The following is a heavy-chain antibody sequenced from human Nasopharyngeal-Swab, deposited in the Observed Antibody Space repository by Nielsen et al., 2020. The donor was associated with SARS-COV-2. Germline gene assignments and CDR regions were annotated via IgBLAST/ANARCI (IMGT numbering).Heavy chain of an antibody. CDR2: IDWDDDK. D-gene: IGHD1-1*01. V-gene: IGHV2-70*01. Sequence: SGPTLVKPTQTLTLTCTFSGFSLSTSGMCVSWIRQPPGKALEWLALIDWDDDKYYSTSLKTRLTISKDTSKNQVVLTMTNMDPVDTATYYRARMPVQLERPGDYYYYGMDVWGQGTTVTVSS. J-gene: IGHJ6*02. CDR1: GFSLSTSGMC. CDR3: ARMPVQLERPGDYYYYGMDV.